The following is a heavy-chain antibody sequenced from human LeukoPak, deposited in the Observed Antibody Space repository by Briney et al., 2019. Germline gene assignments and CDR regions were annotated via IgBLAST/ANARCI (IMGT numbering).Heavy chain of an antibody. V-gene: IGHV3-7*03. CDR1: GFTFSSYW. CDR3: ARDRLWFGELFLDY. CDR2: IKQDGSEE. D-gene: IGHD3-10*01. J-gene: IGHJ4*02. Sequence: GGSLRLSCAASGFTFSSYWMSWVRQAPGKGLEWVANIKQDGSEEYYVDSVKGRFTISRDNARNSLYLQMNSLRAEDTAVYYCARDRLWFGELFLDYWGQGTLVTVSS.